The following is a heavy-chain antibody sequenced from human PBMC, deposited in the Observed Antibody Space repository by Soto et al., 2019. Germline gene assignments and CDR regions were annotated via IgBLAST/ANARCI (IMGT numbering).Heavy chain of an antibody. CDR2: IHSSGSI. CDR1: GGSISRDDYY. D-gene: IGHD3-22*01. CDR3: ARDLDGLHDDTSGPFPRPG. Sequence: SETLSLTCTVSGGSISRDDYYWSWIRQAPGSGLEWIGYIHSSGSIYYNPSLKRRATMSIDTAGNQFSLKVSSVTVADTAVYYCARDLDGLHDDTSGPFPRPGWGQGTLVTVSS. V-gene: IGHV4-30-4*01. J-gene: IGHJ1*01.